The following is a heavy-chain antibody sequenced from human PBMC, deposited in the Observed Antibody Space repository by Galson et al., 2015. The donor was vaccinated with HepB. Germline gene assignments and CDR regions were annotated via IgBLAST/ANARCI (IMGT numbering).Heavy chain of an antibody. CDR3: ARDLGPPERGVRGVITYHFGY. CDR2: INAGNGNT. V-gene: IGHV1-3*01. CDR1: GYSFTSYA. J-gene: IGHJ4*02. D-gene: IGHD3-10*01. Sequence: SVKVSCKASGYSFTSYAMHWVRQAPGQRLEWMGWINAGNGNTKYSQKFQGRVTITRDTSASTAYMELSSLRSEDTAVYYCARDLGPPERGVRGVITYHFGYWGQGTLVTVSS.